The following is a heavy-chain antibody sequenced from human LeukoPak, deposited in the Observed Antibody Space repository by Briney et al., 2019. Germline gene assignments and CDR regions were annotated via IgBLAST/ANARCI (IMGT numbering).Heavy chain of an antibody. CDR2: INPNSGGT. J-gene: IGHJ6*02. Sequence: GASVKVSCTASGYTFTGYYMHWVRQAPGQGLEWMGWINPNSGGTNYAQKFQGWVTMTRDTSISTAYMELSRLRSDDTAVYYCARGYDILGGGYDYYYYGMDVWGQGTTVTVSS. D-gene: IGHD3-9*01. CDR3: ARGYDILGGGYDYYYYGMDV. CDR1: GYTFTGYY. V-gene: IGHV1-2*04.